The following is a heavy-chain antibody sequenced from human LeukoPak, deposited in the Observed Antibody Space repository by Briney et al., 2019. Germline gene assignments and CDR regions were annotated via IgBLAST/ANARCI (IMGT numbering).Heavy chain of an antibody. CDR2: IYPGDSDT. D-gene: IGHD5-18*01. CDR3: ARPVETAMVHFDY. V-gene: IGHV5-51*01. Sequence: GESLKISCKGSGYSFTSYWIGWVRQMPGKGLEWMGTIYPGDSDTRYSPSFQGQVTISADKSISTAYLQWSSLKASDTAMYYCARPVETAMVHFDYWGQGTLVTVSS. J-gene: IGHJ4*02. CDR1: GYSFTSYW.